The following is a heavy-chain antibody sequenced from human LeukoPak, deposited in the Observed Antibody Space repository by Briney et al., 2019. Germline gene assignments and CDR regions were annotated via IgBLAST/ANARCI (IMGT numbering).Heavy chain of an antibody. D-gene: IGHD6-19*01. J-gene: IGHJ4*02. Sequence: PSETLSLTCTVSGGSISSYYWSWIRQPPGKGLEWIGYIYYSGSTNFNPSLESRVTISVDTSKNQFSLKLTSVTAADTAVFYCARVSGWSSFDYWGQGTLVTVSS. CDR2: IYYSGST. CDR1: GGSISSYY. V-gene: IGHV4-59*01. CDR3: ARVSGWSSFDY.